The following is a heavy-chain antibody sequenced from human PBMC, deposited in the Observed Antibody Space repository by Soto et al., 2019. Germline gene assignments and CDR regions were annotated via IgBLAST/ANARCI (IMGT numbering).Heavy chain of an antibody. Sequence: QVQLVQSGAEVKKPGASVKVSCKASGYTFTSYDINWVRQTTGQGLEWMGWMNPNSGNTGYAQKVPGRVTLTKNTSISTAYMELSSLRSEDTAVYYRARGRSSLTYYNWFDPWGQGTLVTVSS. CDR2: MNPNSGNT. CDR1: GYTFTSYD. V-gene: IGHV1-8*01. CDR3: ARGRSSLTYYNWFDP. D-gene: IGHD1-26*01. J-gene: IGHJ5*02.